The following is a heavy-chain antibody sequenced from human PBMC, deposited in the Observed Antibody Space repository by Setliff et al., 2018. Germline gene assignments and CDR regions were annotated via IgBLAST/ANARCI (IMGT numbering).Heavy chain of an antibody. CDR1: GGSFSGYY. V-gene: IGHV4-59*08. CDR2: IYYSGST. CDR3: AAAMGSVVMDV. D-gene: IGHD2-2*01. J-gene: IGHJ6*02. Sequence: PSETLSLTCAVYGGSFSGYYWSWIRQPPGKGLEWIGSIYYSGSTNYNPSLKSRVTISVDTSKNQFSLKLSSVTAADTAVYYCAAAMGSVVMDVWGQGTTVTVSS.